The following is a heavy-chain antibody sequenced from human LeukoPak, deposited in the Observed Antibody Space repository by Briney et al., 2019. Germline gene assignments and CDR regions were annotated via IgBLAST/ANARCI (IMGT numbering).Heavy chain of an antibody. CDR3: AKDQGYSSAWYSRDGFDM. V-gene: IGHV3-23*01. CDR2: ISKSGDST. CDR1: GFSFSSYA. Sequence: GGSLRLSCAASGFSFSSYAMSWVRQAPGKGLEWVSAISKSGDSTFYADSVKGRFTTSRDNPQNTLYVQMNSLRAEDTAVYYCAKDQGYSSAWYSRDGFDMWGQGTMVTVSS. J-gene: IGHJ3*02. D-gene: IGHD6-19*01.